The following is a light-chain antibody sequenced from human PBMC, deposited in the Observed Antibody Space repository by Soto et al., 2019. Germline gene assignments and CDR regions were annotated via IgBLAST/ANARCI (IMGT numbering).Light chain of an antibody. CDR1: QSVSSY. V-gene: IGKV3-11*01. J-gene: IGKJ1*01. CDR3: QQRSNWPAT. CDR2: DAS. Sequence: EIVLTQSPATLSLSPGERATLSCRASQSVSSYLAWYQQKPGQAHRLLIYDASNRATGIPARFSGSGSGTDFTLTISSREPEDFAVYYCQQRSNWPATFGQGTKVEI.